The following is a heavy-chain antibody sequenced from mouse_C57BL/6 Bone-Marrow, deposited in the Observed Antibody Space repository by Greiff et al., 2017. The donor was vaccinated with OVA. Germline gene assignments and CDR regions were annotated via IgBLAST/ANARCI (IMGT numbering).Heavy chain of an antibody. D-gene: IGHD4-1*01. CDR1: GFNIKDYY. V-gene: IGHV14-1*01. CDR2: IDPEDGDT. J-gene: IGHJ2*01. Sequence: VQLQQSGAELVRPGASVKLSCTASGFNIKDYYMHWVKQRPEQGLEWIGRIDPEDGDTEYAPKFQGKATMTADTSSNTAYLQLSSLTSEDTAVYYCTSGTWDLCFDYWGQGTTLTVS. CDR3: TSGTWDLCFDY.